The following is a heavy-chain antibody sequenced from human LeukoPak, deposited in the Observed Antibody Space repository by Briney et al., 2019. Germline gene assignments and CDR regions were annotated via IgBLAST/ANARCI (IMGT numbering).Heavy chain of an antibody. V-gene: IGHV4-59*01. D-gene: IGHD3-10*01. J-gene: IGHJ5*02. CDR2: IYYSGST. Sequence: NSSETLSLTCTVSGGSISSYYWSWIRHPPGKGLEWIGYIYYSGSTNYNPSLKSRVTISVDTSKNQFSLKLSSVTAADTAMYYCARDSSYYGSGSYPWGQGTLVTVSS. CDR3: ARDSSYYGSGSYP. CDR1: GGSISSYY.